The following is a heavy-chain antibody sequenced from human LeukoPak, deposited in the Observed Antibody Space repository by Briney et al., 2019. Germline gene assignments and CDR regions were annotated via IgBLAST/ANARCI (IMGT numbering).Heavy chain of an antibody. D-gene: IGHD2-15*01. Sequence: GGSLRLSCAASGFTFDDYTMSWVRQAPGKGLEWVSAISGSGGSTYYADSVKGRITISRDNSKNTLYLQMNSLRAEDTAVYYCAKGVGYCSGGSCQQFDYWGQGTLVTVSS. CDR2: ISGSGGST. CDR3: AKGVGYCSGGSCQQFDY. CDR1: GFTFDDYT. V-gene: IGHV3-23*01. J-gene: IGHJ4*02.